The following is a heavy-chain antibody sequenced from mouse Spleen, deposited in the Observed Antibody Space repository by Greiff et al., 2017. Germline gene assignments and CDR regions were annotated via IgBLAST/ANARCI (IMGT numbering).Heavy chain of an antibody. CDR2: IWSGGST. V-gene: IGHV2-2*01. CDR3: ARNEKGNYVLYGAMDY. CDR1: GFSLTSYG. J-gene: IGHJ4*01. Sequence: VKLMESGPGLVQPSQSLSITCTVSGFSLTSYGVHWVRQSPGEGLEWLGVIWSGGSTDYNAAFISRLSISKDNSKSQVFFKMNSLQADDTAIYYCARNEKGNYVLYGAMDYWGQGTSVTVSS. D-gene: IGHD2-1*01.